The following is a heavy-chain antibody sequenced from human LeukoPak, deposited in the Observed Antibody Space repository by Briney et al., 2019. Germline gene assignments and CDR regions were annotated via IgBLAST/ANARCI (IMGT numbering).Heavy chain of an antibody. CDR1: GDTFTSYY. CDR2: INPSGGST. J-gene: IGHJ6*02. D-gene: IGHD2-2*01. V-gene: IGHV1-46*01. Sequence: GASVKVSCKASGDTFTSYYMHWVRQAPGQGLEWMGIINPSGGSTSYAQKFQGRVTMTRDTSTSTVYMELSSLRSEDTAVYYCAREVQHSSTSFYYYYGMDVWGQGTTVTVSS. CDR3: AREVQHSSTSFYYYYGMDV.